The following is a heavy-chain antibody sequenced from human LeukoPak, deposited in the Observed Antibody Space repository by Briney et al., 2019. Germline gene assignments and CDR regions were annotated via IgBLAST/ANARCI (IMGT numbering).Heavy chain of an antibody. V-gene: IGHV3-11*05. CDR2: ISSSSSYT. Sequence: TGGSLRPSYAASGFTFSDYYMSWIRQAPGKGLEWVSYISSSSSYTNYADSVKGRFTISRDNAKNSLYLQMNSLRAEDTAVYYCAREDKATIYDWGQGTLVTVSS. D-gene: IGHD5-24*01. J-gene: IGHJ4*02. CDR1: GFTFSDYY. CDR3: AREDKATIYD.